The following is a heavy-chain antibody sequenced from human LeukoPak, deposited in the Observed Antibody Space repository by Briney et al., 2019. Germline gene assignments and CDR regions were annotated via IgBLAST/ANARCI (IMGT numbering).Heavy chain of an antibody. J-gene: IGHJ4*02. D-gene: IGHD2-15*01. CDR2: ISYDGSNK. CDR3: AKGILGYCSGGSCYPFDY. V-gene: IGHV3-30*18. Sequence: PGGSLRLSCAASGFTFSSYAMSWVRQAPGKGLEWVAVISYDGSNKYYADSVKGRFTISRDNSKNTLYLQMNSLRAEDTAVYYCAKGILGYCSGGSCYPFDYWGQGTLVTVSS. CDR1: GFTFSSYA.